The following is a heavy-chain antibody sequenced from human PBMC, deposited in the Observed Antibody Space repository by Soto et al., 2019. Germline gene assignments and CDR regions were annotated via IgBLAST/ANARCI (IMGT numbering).Heavy chain of an antibody. CDR1: GGSISSYY. Sequence: SETLSLTCTVSGGSISSYYWSWIRQPPGKGLEWIGYIYYSGSTNYNPSLKSRVTISVDTSKNQFSLKLSSVTAADTAAYYCARLTSGLYYDFWSGYGYYGMDVWGQGTTVTVSS. J-gene: IGHJ6*02. CDR2: IYYSGST. D-gene: IGHD3-3*01. CDR3: ARLTSGLYYDFWSGYGYYGMDV. V-gene: IGHV4-59*01.